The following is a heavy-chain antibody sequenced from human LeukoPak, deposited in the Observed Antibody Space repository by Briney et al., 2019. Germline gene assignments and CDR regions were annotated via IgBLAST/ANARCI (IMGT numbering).Heavy chain of an antibody. J-gene: IGHJ4*02. Sequence: GSLRLSCAASGFTFSDYYMSWIRQPPGKGLEWIGSIYHSGSTYYNPSLKSRVTISVDTSKNQFSLKLSSVTAADTAVYYCARDSLIAVAGTYWGQGTLVTVSS. D-gene: IGHD6-19*01. CDR3: ARDSLIAVAGTY. V-gene: IGHV4-38-2*02. CDR1: GFTFSDYY. CDR2: IYHSGST.